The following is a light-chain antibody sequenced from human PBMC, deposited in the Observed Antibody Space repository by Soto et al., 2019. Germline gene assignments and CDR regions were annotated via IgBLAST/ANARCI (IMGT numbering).Light chain of an antibody. CDR3: QQYENLPFT. CDR2: DAS. V-gene: IGKV1-33*01. CDR1: QDIHSY. J-gene: IGKJ3*01. Sequence: DIQMTQSPSSLSASVGDRVTITCQASQDIHSYLHWYQQKPGRAPKRLVYDASKLDIGVPSRFSGSGSGTDFSLTISSLQPEDFGTYFCQQYENLPFTFGPGT.